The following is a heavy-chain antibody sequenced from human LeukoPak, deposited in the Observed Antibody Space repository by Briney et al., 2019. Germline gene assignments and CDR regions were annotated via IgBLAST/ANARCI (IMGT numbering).Heavy chain of an antibody. CDR2: VHPSEGT. CDR1: GGSVSHSNW. CDR3: GTYYDRSGYKLDY. D-gene: IGHD3-22*01. J-gene: IGHJ4*02. V-gene: IGHV4-4*02. Sequence: SGTLSLTCAVSGGSVSHSNWWTWVRPSPGKGLEWIGEVHPSEGTNYNPSLKSRVTISLDKSKNQFSLELNSVTAADTAIYYCGTYYDRSGYKLDYWGQGTLVTVSS.